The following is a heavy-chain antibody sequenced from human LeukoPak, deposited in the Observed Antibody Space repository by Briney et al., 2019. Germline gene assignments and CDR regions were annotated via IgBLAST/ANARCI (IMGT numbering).Heavy chain of an antibody. V-gene: IGHV4-59*01. Sequence: PSETLSLTCSVSGGSISTYYWTWIRQPPGKGLEWIGFSHYSGSTNYNPSFKSRVTISVDPSTNQFSLKLNSVTAADTAIYYCARAPRGESDAASGFYGVDVWGQGTTVTVSS. CDR1: GGSISTYY. CDR2: SHYSGST. J-gene: IGHJ6*02. CDR3: ARAPRGESDAASGFYGVDV. D-gene: IGHD3-22*01.